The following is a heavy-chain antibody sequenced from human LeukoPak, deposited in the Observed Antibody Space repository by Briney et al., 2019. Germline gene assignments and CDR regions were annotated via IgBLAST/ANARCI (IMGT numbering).Heavy chain of an antibody. CDR3: ARESSAVANTTIRDWLDP. CDR1: GYSITFGHL. CDR2: INHSGRT. J-gene: IGHJ5*02. Sequence: SETLSLTCDVSGYSITFGHLWGWIRQPPGKGPEWIASINHSGRTYYTPSLKSRVTISVDTLKNQFSLKVTSVTAEDTAMYFCARESSAVANTTIRDWLDPWGQGTLVTVSS. D-gene: IGHD6-19*01. V-gene: IGHV4-38-2*02.